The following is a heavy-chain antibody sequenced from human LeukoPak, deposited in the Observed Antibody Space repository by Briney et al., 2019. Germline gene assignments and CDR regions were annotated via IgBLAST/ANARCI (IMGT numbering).Heavy chain of an antibody. D-gene: IGHD5-12*01. J-gene: IGHJ4*02. CDR2: INHSGST. V-gene: IGHV4-34*01. CDR3: ARARASGPDY. CDR1: GGSFSGYY. Sequence: PSETLSLTCAVYGGSFSGYYWSWIRQPPGKGLEWIGEINHSGSTNYNPSLKSRVTISVDTSKNQFSLKLSSVTAADTAVYYCARARASGPDYWGQGTLVTVSS.